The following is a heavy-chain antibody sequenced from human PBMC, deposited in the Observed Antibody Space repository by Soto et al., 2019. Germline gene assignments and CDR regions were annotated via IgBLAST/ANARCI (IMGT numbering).Heavy chain of an antibody. CDR1: GDSVSSNSAA. CDR2: TYYRSKWYN. Sequence: SQTLSLTCAISGDSVSSNSAAWNWIRQSPSRGLEWLGRTYYRSKWYNDYAVSVKSRITINPDTSKNQISMQLNSVTPKDTAVYYCARDSNRNYDFWSGYYTGFDYWGQGTLVTVSS. V-gene: IGHV6-1*01. D-gene: IGHD3-3*01. CDR3: ARDSNRNYDFWSGYYTGFDY. J-gene: IGHJ4*02.